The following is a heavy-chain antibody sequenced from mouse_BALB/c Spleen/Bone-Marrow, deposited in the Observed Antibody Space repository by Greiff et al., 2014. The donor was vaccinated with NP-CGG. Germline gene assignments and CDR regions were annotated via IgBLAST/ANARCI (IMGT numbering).Heavy chain of an antibody. CDR2: IHPNSGNT. CDR3: ARQHRYAYYLDY. D-gene: IGHD2-14*01. V-gene: IGHV1S130*01. CDR1: GYTFTSSW. J-gene: IGHJ2*01. Sequence: QVQLQQSGSVLVRPGASVKLSCQASGYTFTSSWMHWAKQRPGQGLKWIGEIHPNSGNTNYNEKFKGKATLTVDTSSSTAYVDLSSLTAEDSAVYFCARQHRYAYYLDYWGQGTALTVPS.